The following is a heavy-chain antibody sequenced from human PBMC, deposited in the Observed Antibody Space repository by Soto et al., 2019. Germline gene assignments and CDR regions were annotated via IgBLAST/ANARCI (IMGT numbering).Heavy chain of an antibody. J-gene: IGHJ4*02. D-gene: IGHD1-26*01. CDR3: AKNIRSGSYRPLEH. Sequence: GGSLRLSCSGSGFTFSTYCIHWVRQAPGKGLEWVAAIWSDGIHKDYADSVRGRFTISRDNSKSTLYLQMNSLRADEKAVYFCAKNIRSGSYRPLEHLGQRVLVAVSS. CDR2: IWSDGIHK. V-gene: IGHV3-33*06. CDR1: GFTFSTYC.